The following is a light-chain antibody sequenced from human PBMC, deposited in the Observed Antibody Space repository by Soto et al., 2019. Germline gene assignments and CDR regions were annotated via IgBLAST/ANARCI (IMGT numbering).Light chain of an antibody. CDR2: GTF. Sequence: EIVMTQSPATLSMSPGEGITLSCRASQSMTTMLAWYQQKPGQAPRLLIHGTFTRATGIPARFSGSGSGTEFTLTISSLQSEDFAVYYCQQYNNWPPWTFGQGTKVDIK. CDR3: QQYNNWPPWT. J-gene: IGKJ1*01. V-gene: IGKV3-15*01. CDR1: QSMTTM.